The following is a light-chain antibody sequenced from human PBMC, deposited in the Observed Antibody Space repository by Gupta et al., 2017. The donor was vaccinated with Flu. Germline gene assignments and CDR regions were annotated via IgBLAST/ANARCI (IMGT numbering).Light chain of an antibody. V-gene: IGLV7-43*01. CDR3: LLNYGGGGV. Sequence: STGPVTNLYFANWFQQKPGQTPTPLIHSTINRHSWTPARFSGSLLGGKAALTLSDVQPEDEADYYCLLNYGGGGVFGTGTKVTVL. CDR2: STI. J-gene: IGLJ1*01. CDR1: TGPVTNLYF.